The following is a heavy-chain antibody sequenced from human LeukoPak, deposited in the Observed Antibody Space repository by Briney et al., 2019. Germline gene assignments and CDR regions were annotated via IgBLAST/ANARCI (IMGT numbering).Heavy chain of an antibody. CDR2: IIPIFGTA. CDR3: AITYYDILTGYYVYDAFDI. CDR1: GGTFSSYA. Sequence: ASVKVSCKSSGGTFSSYAISWVRQAPGQGPEWMGGIIPIFGTANYAQKFQGRVTITADKSTSTAYMELSSLRSEDTAVYYCAITYYDILTGYYVYDAFDIWGQGTMVTVSS. D-gene: IGHD3-9*01. V-gene: IGHV1-69*06. J-gene: IGHJ3*02.